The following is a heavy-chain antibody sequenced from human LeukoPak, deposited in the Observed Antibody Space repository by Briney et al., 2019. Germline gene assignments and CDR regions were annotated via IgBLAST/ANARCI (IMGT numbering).Heavy chain of an antibody. CDR1: GYTFTSYY. V-gene: IGHV1-46*01. Sequence: ASVKVSCKASGYTFTSYYMHWVRQAPAQGLEWMGIINPIGGSTTYAQKFQGRVTMTRDTSTRTVFMELSRLRSDDTAVYYCASGAPSYYYYGMDVWGQGTTVTVSS. J-gene: IGHJ6*02. CDR3: ASGAPSYYYYGMDV. CDR2: INPIGGST.